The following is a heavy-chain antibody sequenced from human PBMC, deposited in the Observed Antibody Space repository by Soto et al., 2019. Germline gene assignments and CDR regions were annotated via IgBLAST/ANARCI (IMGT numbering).Heavy chain of an antibody. CDR1: GFTFDDYA. Sequence: GGSLRLSCAASGFTFDDYAMHWVRQAPGKGLEWVSGISWNSGSIGYAGSVKGRFTISRDNAKNSLYLQMSSLRAEDTALYYCAKEVSGIVGATNYYYGMDVWGQGTTVTVSS. CDR2: ISWNSGSI. CDR3: AKEVSGIVGATNYYYGMDV. J-gene: IGHJ6*02. V-gene: IGHV3-9*01. D-gene: IGHD1-26*01.